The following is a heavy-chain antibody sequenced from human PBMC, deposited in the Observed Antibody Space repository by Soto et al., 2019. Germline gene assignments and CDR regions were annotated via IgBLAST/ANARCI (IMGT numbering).Heavy chain of an antibody. Sequence: SETLSLTCTVSGGSISSYYWSWIRQPPGKGLEWIGYIYYSGSTNYNPSLKSRVTISVDTSKNQFSLKLSSVTAADTAVYYCARHGLGSSWDYYYYYMDVWGKGTTVTVSS. CDR2: IYYSGST. D-gene: IGHD6-13*01. CDR1: GGSISSYY. J-gene: IGHJ6*03. V-gene: IGHV4-59*08. CDR3: ARHGLGSSWDYYYYYMDV.